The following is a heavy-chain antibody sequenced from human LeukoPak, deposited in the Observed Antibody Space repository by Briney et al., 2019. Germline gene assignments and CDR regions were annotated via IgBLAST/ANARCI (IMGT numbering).Heavy chain of an antibody. D-gene: IGHD3-3*01. Sequence: SETLSLTCAVYGGSFSGYYWSWIRQPPGKGLHWIGEINHSGSTNYNPSLKSRVTISVDTSKNQFSLKLSPVTAADTAVYYCARGPYTIFGVVGFDPWGQGTLVTVSS. CDR3: ARGPYTIFGVVGFDP. CDR1: GGSFSGYY. J-gene: IGHJ5*02. V-gene: IGHV4-34*01. CDR2: INHSGST.